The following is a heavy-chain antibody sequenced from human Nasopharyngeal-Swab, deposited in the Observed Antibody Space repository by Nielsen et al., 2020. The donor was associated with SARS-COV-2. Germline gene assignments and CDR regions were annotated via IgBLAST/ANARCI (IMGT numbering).Heavy chain of an antibody. Sequence: GESLKISCAASGFTVSNYYVSWVRQAPGKGLEYVSVIYSDGSTYYPDSVKGRFTISRDNSKNTIYLQMNSLRADDTVVYYCVREDYHTHYVYFQHWGQGTVVTVSS. V-gene: IGHV3-53*01. CDR1: GFTVSNYY. J-gene: IGHJ1*01. CDR2: IYSDGST. CDR3: VREDYHTHYVYFQH. D-gene: IGHD3-9*01.